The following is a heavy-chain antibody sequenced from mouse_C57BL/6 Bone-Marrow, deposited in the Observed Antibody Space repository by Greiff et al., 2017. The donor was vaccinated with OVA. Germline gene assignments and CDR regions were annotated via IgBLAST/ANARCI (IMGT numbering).Heavy chain of an antibody. CDR1: GFTFSDYG. CDR3: ARDGLGRGFAY. V-gene: IGHV5-17*01. J-gene: IGHJ3*01. CDR2: ISSGSSTI. Sequence: EVKLVESGGGLVKPGGSLKLSCAASGFTFSDYGMHWVRQAPEKGLEWVAYISSGSSTIYYADTVKGRFTISRDNAKNTLFLQMTSLRSEDTAMYYCARDGLGRGFAYWGQGTLVTVSA. D-gene: IGHD4-1*01.